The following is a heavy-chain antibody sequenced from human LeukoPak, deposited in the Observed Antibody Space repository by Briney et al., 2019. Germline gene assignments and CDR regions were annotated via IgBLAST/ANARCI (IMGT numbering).Heavy chain of an antibody. V-gene: IGHV4-59*08. Sequence: SETLSLTCTVSGGSISSYYWSWIRQPPGKGLEWIGYIYYSGSTNYNPSLESRVTISVDTSKNQFSLKLSSVTAADTAVYYCARRRIAARPYGMDVWGQGTTVTVSS. CDR2: IYYSGST. J-gene: IGHJ6*02. CDR3: ARRRIAARPYGMDV. D-gene: IGHD6-6*01. CDR1: GGSISSYY.